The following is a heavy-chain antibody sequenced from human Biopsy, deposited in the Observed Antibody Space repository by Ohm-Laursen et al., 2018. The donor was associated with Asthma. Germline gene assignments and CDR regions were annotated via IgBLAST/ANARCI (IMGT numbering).Heavy chain of an antibody. CDR3: AREVSTVYYGYYYFAMDV. CDR2: IIPVFGTS. V-gene: IGHV1-69*13. J-gene: IGHJ6*02. Sequence: ASVKVSCKASGGTFSRYAISWVRQAPGQGLEWMGGIIPVFGTSNYAQKFQGRVTFTADGSTSSAYMELSSLTSEDSAVYYCAREVSTVYYGYYYFAMDVWGQGTTVTVSS. D-gene: IGHD2-8*01. CDR1: GGTFSRYA.